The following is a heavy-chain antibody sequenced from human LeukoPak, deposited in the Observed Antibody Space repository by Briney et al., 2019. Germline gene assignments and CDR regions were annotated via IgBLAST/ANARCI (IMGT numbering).Heavy chain of an antibody. CDR3: ARGGNRFGGFYFDY. CDR2: IHHSGRS. J-gene: IGHJ4*02. CDR1: ADSLSSGGHY. Sequence: SETLSLTCTVSADSLSSGGHYWAWIRQFPGKGLESIGFIHHSGRSRHNPSVEDRVGISVDTSRKQFALKLSSVTAADTAMYYCARGGNRFGGFYFDYWGQGIQVIVSS. V-gene: IGHV4-31*03. D-gene: IGHD3-10*01.